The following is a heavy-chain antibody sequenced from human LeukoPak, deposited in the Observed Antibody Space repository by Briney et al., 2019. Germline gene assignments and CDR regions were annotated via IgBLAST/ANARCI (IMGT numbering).Heavy chain of an antibody. Sequence: PGGSLSLSCAASGFTFSRYSMNWVRQAPGKGLEWVSSMSSSSGLIYYGDSVRGRFTVSRDKAKRSLYLQMNSLRADDTAVYYCAREFDGSASGAGYWGQGTLVTVSS. V-gene: IGHV3-21*01. CDR1: GFTFSRYS. CDR2: MSSSSGLI. CDR3: AREFDGSASGAGY. D-gene: IGHD1-26*01. J-gene: IGHJ4*02.